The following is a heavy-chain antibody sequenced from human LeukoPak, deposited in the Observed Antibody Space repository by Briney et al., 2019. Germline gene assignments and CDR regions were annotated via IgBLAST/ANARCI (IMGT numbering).Heavy chain of an antibody. Sequence: GGSLRLSCATSGFTFSSDSMSWVRQAPGKGLEWVSYISSSGSTIYYAASVKGRFIISRDNARKSVSLQMNSLRDEDTAVYYCARDRGIAAVGGRGMDVWGQGTTVTVSS. V-gene: IGHV3-48*02. J-gene: IGHJ6*02. D-gene: IGHD6-13*01. CDR1: GFTFSSDS. CDR2: ISSSGSTI. CDR3: ARDRGIAAVGGRGMDV.